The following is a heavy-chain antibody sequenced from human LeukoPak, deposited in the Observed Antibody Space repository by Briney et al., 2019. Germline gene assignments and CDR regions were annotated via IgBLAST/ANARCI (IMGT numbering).Heavy chain of an antibody. D-gene: IGHD1-7*01. V-gene: IGHV3-21*01. Sequence: GGSLRLSCAASGFTFSSYSLTWVRQAPGKGLEWVSSISTSSSYIYYADSVQGRFTISRDNARKSLYLQMNSLRAEDTAVYYCARDSENVSGITSWFDPWGQGTLVTVSS. CDR2: ISTSSSYI. CDR3: ARDSENVSGITSWFDP. CDR1: GFTFSSYS. J-gene: IGHJ5*02.